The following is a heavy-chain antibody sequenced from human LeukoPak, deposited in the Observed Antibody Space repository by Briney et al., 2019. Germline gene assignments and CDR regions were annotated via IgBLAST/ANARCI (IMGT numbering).Heavy chain of an antibody. CDR2: ISSATSTI. J-gene: IGHJ4*02. CDR3: ASARIAAAGSDY. CDR1: GFTFSSSG. V-gene: IGHV3-48*04. D-gene: IGHD6-13*01. Sequence: PGGSLRLSCAASGFTFSSSGMNWVRQAPGKGLEWVSYISSATSTIYYADSVKGRFTISRDNAKNSLYLQMNSLRAEDTAVYYCASARIAAAGSDYWGQGTLVTVSS.